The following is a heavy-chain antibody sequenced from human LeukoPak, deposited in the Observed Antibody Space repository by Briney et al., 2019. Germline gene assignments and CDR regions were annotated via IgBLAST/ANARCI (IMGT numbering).Heavy chain of an antibody. CDR2: ISGSGGST. J-gene: IGHJ4*02. CDR1: GFTFSSYA. V-gene: IGHV3-23*01. CDR3: AKAHDYGDHLFDY. D-gene: IGHD4-17*01. Sequence: GGSLRLSCAASGFTFSSYAMSWVRQAPGKGLEWVSAISGSGGSTYYADSVEGRFTISRDNSKNTLYLQMNSLRAEDTAVYYCAKAHDYGDHLFDYWGQGTLVTVSS.